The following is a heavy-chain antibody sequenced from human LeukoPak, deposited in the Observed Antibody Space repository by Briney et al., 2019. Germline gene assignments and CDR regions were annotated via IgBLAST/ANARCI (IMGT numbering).Heavy chain of an antibody. CDR2: IYTSGST. D-gene: IGHD2-2*02. CDR1: GGSISSGSYY. J-gene: IGHJ4*02. Sequence: SQTLSLTCTVSGGSISSGSYYWSWIRQPAGKGLEWIGRIYTSGSTNYNPSLKSRVTISVDTSKNQFSLKLSSVTAADTAVYYCASTRYQLLYGEDGFDYWGQGTLVTVSS. V-gene: IGHV4-61*02. CDR3: ASTRYQLLYGEDGFDY.